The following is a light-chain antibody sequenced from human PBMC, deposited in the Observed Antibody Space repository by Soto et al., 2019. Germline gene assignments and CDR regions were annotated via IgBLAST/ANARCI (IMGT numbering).Light chain of an antibody. CDR3: HQYDSSPLP. J-gene: IGKJ4*01. CDR1: QSVSSSY. Sequence: EIVLTQSPGTLSLSPGERATLSFRASQSVSSSYLAWYQQKPGQAPRLLIYGASSRATGIPDRFSGSGSGTDFTLTISRLEPEDFAVYYCHQYDSSPLPFGGGTKVEIK. CDR2: GAS. V-gene: IGKV3-20*01.